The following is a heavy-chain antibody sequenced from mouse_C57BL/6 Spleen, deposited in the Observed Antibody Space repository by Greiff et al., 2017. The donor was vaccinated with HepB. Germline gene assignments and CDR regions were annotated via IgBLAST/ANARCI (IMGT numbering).Heavy chain of an antibody. D-gene: IGHD2-4*01. CDR2: IDPSDSET. CDR1: GYTFTSYW. Sequence: VQLKQPGAELVRPGSSVKLSCKASGYTFTSYWMHWVKQRPIQGLEWIGNIDPSDSETHYNQKFKDKATLTVDKSSSTAYMQLSSLTSEDSAVYYCARGYDYDSFAYWGQGTLVTVSA. J-gene: IGHJ3*01. V-gene: IGHV1-52*01. CDR3: ARGYDYDSFAY.